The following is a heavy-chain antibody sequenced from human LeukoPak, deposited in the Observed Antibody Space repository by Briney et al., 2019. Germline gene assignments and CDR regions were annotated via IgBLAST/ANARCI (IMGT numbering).Heavy chain of an antibody. J-gene: IGHJ4*02. CDR2: ISSGSSYT. V-gene: IGHV3-11*05. CDR1: GFTFSDYY. Sequence: GGSLRLSCAASGFTFSDYYMSWIRQAPGKGLEWVSYISSGSSYTNYADSVKGRFTISRDNAKNSLYLQMNSLRAEDTAVYYCARDEWRGPYYWGQGTLVTVSS. D-gene: IGHD3-3*01. CDR3: ARDEWRGPYY.